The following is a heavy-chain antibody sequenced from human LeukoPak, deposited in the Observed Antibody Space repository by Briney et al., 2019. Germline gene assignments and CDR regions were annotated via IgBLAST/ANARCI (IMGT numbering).Heavy chain of an antibody. Sequence: PGGSLRLSCAASGFTFSSYAMHWVRQAPGKGLEWVAVISYDGSNKYYADPVKGRFTISRDNSKNTLYLQMNSLRAEDTAVYYCARGGAEEGYWGQGTLVTVSS. J-gene: IGHJ4*02. CDR2: ISYDGSNK. V-gene: IGHV3-30*04. D-gene: IGHD1-26*01. CDR1: GFTFSSYA. CDR3: ARGGAEEGY.